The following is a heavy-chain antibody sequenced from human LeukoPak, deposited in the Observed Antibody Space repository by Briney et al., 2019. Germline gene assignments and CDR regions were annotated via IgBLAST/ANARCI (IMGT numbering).Heavy chain of an antibody. CDR3: ARHRAGVVVILYYFDY. CDR2: IYYSGST. D-gene: IGHD2-21*01. CDR1: GGSISSGGYY. V-gene: IGHV4-39*01. J-gene: IGHJ4*02. Sequence: SETLSLTCAVSGGSISSGGYYWGWIRQPPGKGLEWIGSIYYSGSTYYNPSLKSRVTISVDTSKNQFSLKLSSVTAADTAVYYCARHRAGVVVILYYFDYWGQGTLVTVSS.